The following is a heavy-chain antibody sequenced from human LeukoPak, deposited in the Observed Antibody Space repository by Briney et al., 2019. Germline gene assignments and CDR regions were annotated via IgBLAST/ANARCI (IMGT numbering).Heavy chain of an antibody. D-gene: IGHD3-3*01. Sequence: GGSLRLSCAASGFTFNSYAMSWVRQAPGKGLEWVSGISGSGGSTHYADSVKGRFTISRDNSKNTLYLQMNSLRAEDTAVYYCAKALTFWSGYHGFDYWGQGTLVTVSS. CDR3: AKALTFWSGYHGFDY. J-gene: IGHJ4*02. V-gene: IGHV3-23*01. CDR2: ISGSGGST. CDR1: GFTFNSYA.